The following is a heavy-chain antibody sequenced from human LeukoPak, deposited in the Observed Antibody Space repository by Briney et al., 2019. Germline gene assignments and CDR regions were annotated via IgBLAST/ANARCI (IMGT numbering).Heavy chain of an antibody. CDR2: INHSGST. CDR1: GGSFSGYY. Sequence: PSETLSLTCAVYGGSFSGYYWSWIRQPPGKGLEWIGEINHSGSTNYNPSLKSRVTISVDTSKNQFSLKLSSVTAADTAVYYCARSSSWYSYFDYWGQGTLVTVSS. D-gene: IGHD6-13*01. CDR3: ARSSSWYSYFDY. J-gene: IGHJ4*02. V-gene: IGHV4-34*01.